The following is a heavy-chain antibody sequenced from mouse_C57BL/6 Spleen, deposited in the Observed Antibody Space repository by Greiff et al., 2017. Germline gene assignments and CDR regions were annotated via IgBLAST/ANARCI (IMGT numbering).Heavy chain of an antibody. CDR2: IHPNSGST. V-gene: IGHV1-64*01. CDR3: ARRGTTVSYYFDY. J-gene: IGHJ2*01. CDR1: GYTFTSYW. Sequence: QVQLQQPGAELVKPGASVTLSCKASGYTFTSYWMHWVKQRPGQGLEWIGMIHPNSGSTNYNEKFKSKATLTVDKSSSSAYMQLSSLTSEDSAVYYCARRGTTVSYYFDYWGQGTTLTVSS. D-gene: IGHD1-1*01.